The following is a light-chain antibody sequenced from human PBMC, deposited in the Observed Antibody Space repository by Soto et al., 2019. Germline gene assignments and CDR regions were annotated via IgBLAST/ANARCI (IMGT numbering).Light chain of an antibody. J-gene: IGKJ1*01. CDR2: GAS. V-gene: IGKV3-15*01. CDR3: QQHNSWPRT. Sequence: EIAMTQSPATLSVSPGERVTLSGRASQSGVNNLAWYQQKPGQAPRLIIHGASTRHSGIPGRFSGSGSGTEFTLTISSLQSEDFAVYYCQQHNSWPRTFGQGTKV. CDR1: QSGVNN.